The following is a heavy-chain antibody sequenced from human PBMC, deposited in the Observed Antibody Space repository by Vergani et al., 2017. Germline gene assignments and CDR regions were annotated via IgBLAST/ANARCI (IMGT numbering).Heavy chain of an antibody. Sequence: QVQLQESGPGLVKPSQTLSLTCTVSGSSISSGDYYWSWIRQPPGKGLEWVGYIYYSGTTYYNPSLKSRVSISVDPSKNQFSLKLSSVTAADTAVYYCARVDTQVPATSHFYYMDVWGKGTTVVVSS. V-gene: IGHV4-30-4*08. CDR2: IYYSGTT. CDR1: GSSISSGDYY. CDR3: ARVDTQVPATSHFYYMDV. J-gene: IGHJ6*03. D-gene: IGHD6-25*01.